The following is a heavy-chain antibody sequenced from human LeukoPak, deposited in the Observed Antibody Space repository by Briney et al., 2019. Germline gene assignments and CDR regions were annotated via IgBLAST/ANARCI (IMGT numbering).Heavy chain of an antibody. D-gene: IGHD6-13*01. CDR3: AKGSWQQLAL. J-gene: IGHJ4*02. V-gene: IGHV4-59*01. CDR1: GGSISSYY. CDR2: IYYSGST. Sequence: SETLSLTCTVSGGSISSYYWSWIRQPPGKGLEWIGYIYYSGSTNYNPSLKSRVTISVDTSRNQFSLKLSPVTAADTAVYYCAKGSWQQLALWGQGTLVTVSS.